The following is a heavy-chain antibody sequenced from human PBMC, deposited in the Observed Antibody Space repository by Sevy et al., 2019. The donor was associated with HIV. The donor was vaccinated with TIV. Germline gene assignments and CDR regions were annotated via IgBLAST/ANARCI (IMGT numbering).Heavy chain of an antibody. CDR2: IIPIFGSA. V-gene: IGHV1-69*13. D-gene: IGHD6-13*01. CDR3: ARDGGAYSGSWYY. Sequence: ASVKVSCKASGGTFSSYAISWVRQAPGQGLEWMGGIIPIFGSANYAKKFQGRVTITGDESTSTAYMELRSLRSEDTAVYYCARDGGAYSGSWYYWGQGTLVTVSS. J-gene: IGHJ4*02. CDR1: GGTFSSYA.